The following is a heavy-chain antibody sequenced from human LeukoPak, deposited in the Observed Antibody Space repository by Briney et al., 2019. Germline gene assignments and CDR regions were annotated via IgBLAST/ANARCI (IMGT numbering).Heavy chain of an antibody. CDR3: ARHSSYYGNFDY. D-gene: IGHD3-10*01. CDR2: IYHSGSS. V-gene: IGHV4-39*01. J-gene: IGHJ4*02. Sequence: SETLSLTCTVSGGSISSSSYYWGWIRQPPGRGLEWIGSIYHSGSSYYNPSLKSRVTISVDTSKNQFSLKLSSVTAADTAVYYCARHSSYYGNFDYWGQGTLVTVSS. CDR1: GGSISSSSYY.